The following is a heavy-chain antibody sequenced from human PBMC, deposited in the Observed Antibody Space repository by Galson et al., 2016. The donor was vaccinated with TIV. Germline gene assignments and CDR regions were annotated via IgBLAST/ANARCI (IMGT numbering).Heavy chain of an antibody. J-gene: IGHJ2*01. CDR2: INPSGGNT. D-gene: IGHD2-15*01. CDR1: GYTFTSYN. Sequence: SVKVSCKASGYTFTSYNMHWVRQAPGQGPEWMGIINPSGGNTEYAQKFQGRVTMTRDTSTSTVYMALNSLRSEDTAVYYCARDGLYCSGGSCYTDWYFDLWGRGTLVTVSS. V-gene: IGHV1-46*01. CDR3: ARDGLYCSGGSCYTDWYFDL.